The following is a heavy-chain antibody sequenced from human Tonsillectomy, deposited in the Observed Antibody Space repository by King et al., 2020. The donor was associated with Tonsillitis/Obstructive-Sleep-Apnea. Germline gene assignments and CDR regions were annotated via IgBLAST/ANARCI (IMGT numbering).Heavy chain of an antibody. Sequence: VTLQESGPALVKPTQTLTLTCTFSGFSLSTSGMCVSWIRQPPGKALEWLARIDWDDDKYYSTSLRTRLTISKDTSKNQVVLTMTNMDPVDTATYYCARSTTGTTYYHYCMDVWGKGTTVTVSS. D-gene: IGHD1-1*01. CDR2: IDWDDDK. CDR1: GFSLSTSGMC. V-gene: IGHV2-70*11. CDR3: ARSTTGTTYYHYCMDV. J-gene: IGHJ6*03.